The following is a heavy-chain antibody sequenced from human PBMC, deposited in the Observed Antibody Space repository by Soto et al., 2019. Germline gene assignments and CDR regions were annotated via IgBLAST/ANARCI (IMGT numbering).Heavy chain of an antibody. D-gene: IGHD3-22*01. CDR1: GFTFSARG. J-gene: IGHJ4*02. CDR2: ISYDGSKI. CDR3: ANSFRSSGYYYLED. V-gene: IGHV3-30*18. Sequence: QVQLVESGGGVVQPGKSLRLSCAASGFTFSARGMHWVRQAPGKGLEWVAVISYDGSKIYYGDSVKGRFTISRDNSNNTLSLQMNSLRPEDTAVYYWANSFRSSGYYYLEDWGQGTLVTVSS.